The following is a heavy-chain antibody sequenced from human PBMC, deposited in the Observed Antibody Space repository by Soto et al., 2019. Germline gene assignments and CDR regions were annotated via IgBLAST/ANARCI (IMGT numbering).Heavy chain of an antibody. V-gene: IGHV3-48*02. CDR2: MSPGGDRI. CDR3: TKIADCAVWGVHF. CDR1: GFMFDSYA. J-gene: IGHJ4*02. Sequence: EVQLVESGGGLVQPGGSLRLSCVAFGFMFDSYAMNWVRQAPGKGLEWVSYMSPGGDRIYYAESLKGRITISRDNAKNALSVQINILRDEDSTVYYCTKIADCAVWGVHFLGQGTLVTISS. D-gene: IGHD3-10*01.